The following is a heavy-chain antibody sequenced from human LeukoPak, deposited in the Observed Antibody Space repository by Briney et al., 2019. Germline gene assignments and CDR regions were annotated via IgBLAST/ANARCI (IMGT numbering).Heavy chain of an antibody. J-gene: IGHJ4*02. Sequence: GGSLRLSCAASGFTFSSYAMNWVRQAPGKGLEWVSTISNSGDRTYYADSVKGRFTISRDNAKNSLYLQMNSLRDEDTAVYYCARDARIAAAGTNWGQGTLVTVSS. CDR2: ISNSGDRT. CDR1: GFTFSSYA. V-gene: IGHV3-23*01. D-gene: IGHD6-13*01. CDR3: ARDARIAAAGTN.